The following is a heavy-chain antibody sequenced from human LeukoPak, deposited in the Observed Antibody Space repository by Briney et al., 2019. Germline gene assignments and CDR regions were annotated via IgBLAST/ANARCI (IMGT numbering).Heavy chain of an antibody. CDR3: AKDRGIRTVVTDY. D-gene: IGHD4-23*01. CDR2: ISYDGSNK. Sequence: PGGSLRLSCAASGFTFSSYGMHWVRQAPGKGLEWVAVISYDGSNKYYADSVKGRFTISRDNSKNTLYLQMNSLRAEDTAVYYCAKDRGIRTVVTDYWGQGTLVTVSS. J-gene: IGHJ4*02. V-gene: IGHV3-30*18. CDR1: GFTFSSYG.